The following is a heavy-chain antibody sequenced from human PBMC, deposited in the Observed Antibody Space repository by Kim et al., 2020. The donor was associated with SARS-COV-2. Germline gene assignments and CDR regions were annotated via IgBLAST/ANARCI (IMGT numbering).Heavy chain of an antibody. V-gene: IGHV3-23*01. CDR1: GFTFSNYA. CDR2: ISSTGGDT. J-gene: IGHJ4*02. Sequence: GGSLRLSCVASGFTFSNYAMTWVRQTPEKGLEWVSAISSTGGDTFYADSVKGRSTVSSDNSRNTLYLQMNSLTAEDTALYYCAKGGSWCYYWGQGTLVTVSS. CDR3: AKGGSWCYY. D-gene: IGHD6-13*01.